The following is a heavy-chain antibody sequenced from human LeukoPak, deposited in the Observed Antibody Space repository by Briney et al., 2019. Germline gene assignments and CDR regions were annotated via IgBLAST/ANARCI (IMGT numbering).Heavy chain of an antibody. Sequence: GRSLRLSCAASGFTFSSYGMHWVRQAPGKGLEWVAVIWYDGSNKYYADSVKGRFTISRDNSKNTLYLQMNSLRAEDTAVYYCARDFYRYDSSGYYLYWGQGTLDTVSS. J-gene: IGHJ4*02. V-gene: IGHV3-33*01. CDR3: ARDFYRYDSSGYYLY. D-gene: IGHD3-22*01. CDR2: IWYDGSNK. CDR1: GFTFSSYG.